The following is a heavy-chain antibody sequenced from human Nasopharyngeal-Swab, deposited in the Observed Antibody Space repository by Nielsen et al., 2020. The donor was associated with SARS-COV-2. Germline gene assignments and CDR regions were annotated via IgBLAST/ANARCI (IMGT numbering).Heavy chain of an antibody. D-gene: IGHD3-10*01. CDR3: ARPTMVRGVIISDFDY. CDR1: GLTFSSYA. CDR2: ISYDGSNK. J-gene: IGHJ4*02. V-gene: IGHV3-30-3*01. Sequence: GGSLRLSCAASGLTFSSYAMHWVRQAPGKGLEWVAVISYDGSNKYYADSVKGRFTISRDNSKNTLYLQMNSLRAEDTAVYYCARPTMVRGVIISDFDYWGQGTLVTVSS.